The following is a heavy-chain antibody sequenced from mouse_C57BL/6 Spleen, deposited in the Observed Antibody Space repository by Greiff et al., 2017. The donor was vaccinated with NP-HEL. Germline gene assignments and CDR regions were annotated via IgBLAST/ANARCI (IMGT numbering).Heavy chain of an antibody. V-gene: IGHV1-54*01. Sequence: VQLQQSGAELVRPGTSVKVSCKASGYAFTNYLIEWVKQRPGQGLEWIGVINPGCGGTNYNEKFKGKATLTADKSSSTAYMQLSSLTSEDSAVYFCARSIYYDYDGGAMDYWGQGTSVTVSS. CDR3: ARSIYYDYDGGAMDY. CDR2: INPGCGGT. J-gene: IGHJ4*01. D-gene: IGHD2-4*01. CDR1: GYAFTNYL.